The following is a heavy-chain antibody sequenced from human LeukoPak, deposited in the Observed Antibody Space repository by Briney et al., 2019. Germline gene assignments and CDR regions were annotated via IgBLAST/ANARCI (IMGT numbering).Heavy chain of an antibody. Sequence: PSETLSLTCTVSGGSISSYYWSWIRQPPGKGLEWIGYIYYSGSTNYNPSLKSRVTISVDTSKNQFSLKLSSVTAADTAVYYCARGGDDDYAMDVWGQGTTVTVS. D-gene: IGHD3-10*01. CDR3: ARGGDDDYAMDV. CDR1: GGSISSYY. V-gene: IGHV4-59*12. CDR2: IYYSGST. J-gene: IGHJ6*02.